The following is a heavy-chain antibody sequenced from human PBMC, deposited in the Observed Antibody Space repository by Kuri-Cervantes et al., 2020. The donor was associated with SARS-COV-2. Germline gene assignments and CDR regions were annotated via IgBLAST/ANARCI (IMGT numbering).Heavy chain of an antibody. V-gene: IGHV3-21*04. CDR3: AKAITIFGVANNWFDP. CDR1: GFTFSSYS. J-gene: IGHJ5*02. Sequence: GESLKISCAASGFTFSSYSMNWVRQAPGKGLEWVSSISSSSSYMYYADSVKGRFTISRDNAKNSLYLQMNSLRAEDTAVYYCAKAITIFGVANNWFDPWGQGTLVTVSS. CDR2: ISSSSSYM. D-gene: IGHD3-3*01.